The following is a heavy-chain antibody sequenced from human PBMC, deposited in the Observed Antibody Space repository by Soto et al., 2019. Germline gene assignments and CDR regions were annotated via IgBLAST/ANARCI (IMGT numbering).Heavy chain of an antibody. J-gene: IGHJ4*02. CDR1: GFTFSLSA. CDR2: ISGGGSST. Sequence: EVQLVESGGGFVQPGESLRLSCAASGFTFSLSAMSWVRQAPGRGLEWVSSISGGGSSTDYAESVKGRFTISRDNSKNTVHLQMNSLRAEDTAVYYCAKGPEYDISTGCDFWGQGALVTVSS. D-gene: IGHD3-9*01. V-gene: IGHV3-23*04. CDR3: AKGPEYDISTGCDF.